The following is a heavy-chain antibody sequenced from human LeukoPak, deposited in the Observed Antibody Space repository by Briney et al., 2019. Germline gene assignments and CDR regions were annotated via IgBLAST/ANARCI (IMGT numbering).Heavy chain of an antibody. D-gene: IGHD1-1*01. CDR2: MGPSNSYT. CDR3: TRQPQLVLDAFNI. Sequence: GESLKISRKGSRYNFTTYWIKWVRQMSGKGLEGMGRMGPSNSYTNYNPSFQGHVTISVDKSISNAYLQWNSLKASDTAMDYCTRQPQLVLDAFNIWGQGTMVIVSS. J-gene: IGHJ3*02. V-gene: IGHV5-10-1*01. CDR1: RYNFTTYW.